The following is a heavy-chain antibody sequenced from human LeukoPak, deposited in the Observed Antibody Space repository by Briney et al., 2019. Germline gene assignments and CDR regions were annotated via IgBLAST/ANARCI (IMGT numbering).Heavy chain of an antibody. J-gene: IGHJ5*02. CDR1: GFTFSSYA. CDR2: ISYDGSNK. CDR3: ARETVAGTNWFDP. D-gene: IGHD6-19*01. V-gene: IGHV3-30-3*01. Sequence: GGSLRLSCAASGFTFSSYAMHWVRQAPGKGLEWVAVISYDGSNKYYADSVKGRFTISRDNSKNTLYLQMNSLRAEDTAVYYCARETVAGTNWFDPWGQGTLVTASS.